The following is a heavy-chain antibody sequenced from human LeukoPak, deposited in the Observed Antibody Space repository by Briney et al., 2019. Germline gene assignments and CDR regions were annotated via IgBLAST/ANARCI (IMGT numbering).Heavy chain of an antibody. CDR1: GGSISSYY. CDR3: AGGAAGYYYYYYGMDV. D-gene: IGHD3-10*01. J-gene: IGHJ6*02. Sequence: SETLSLTCTVSGGSISSYYWSWIRQPPGKGLEWIGYIYYSGSTNYNPSLKSRVTISVDTSKNQFSLKLSSVTAADTAVYYCAGGAAGYYYYYYGMDVWGQGTTVTVSS. CDR2: IYYSGST. V-gene: IGHV4-59*01.